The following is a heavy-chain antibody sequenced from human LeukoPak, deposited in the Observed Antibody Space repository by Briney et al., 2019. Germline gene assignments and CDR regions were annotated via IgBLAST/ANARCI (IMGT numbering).Heavy chain of an antibody. D-gene: IGHD5-24*01. CDR1: RFTFSTYW. CDR2: ISTDGSST. V-gene: IGHV3-74*01. Sequence: AGGSLRLSCAASRFTFSTYWMHWVRHAPGKGLVWVSRISTDGSSTNYADSVKGRFTISRDNAKSTLYLQMNSLRAEDTAVYYCARDQATSNVLGPWGQGTLVTVSS. J-gene: IGHJ5*02. CDR3: ARDQATSNVLGP.